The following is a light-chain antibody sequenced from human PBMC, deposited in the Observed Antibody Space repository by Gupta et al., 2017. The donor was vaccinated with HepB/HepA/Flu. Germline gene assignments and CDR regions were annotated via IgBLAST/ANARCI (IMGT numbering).Light chain of an antibody. Sequence: ENVLTQSPATLSLSPGERATLSCRATQSVGTYLAWYQHKPGQAPRLLIYDASNRAPGIPARFSGSGSGTDFTLTISSLEPEDFAVYYCQQRSNWPLFTFGPGTKVDI. CDR3: QQRSNWPLFT. CDR1: QSVGTY. J-gene: IGKJ3*01. V-gene: IGKV3-11*01. CDR2: DAS.